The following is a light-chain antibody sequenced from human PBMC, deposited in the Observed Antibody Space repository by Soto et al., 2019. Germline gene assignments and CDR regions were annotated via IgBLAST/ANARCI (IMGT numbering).Light chain of an antibody. CDR2: WAS. V-gene: IGKV4-1*01. Sequence: DIVMTQSPDSLAVSLGERATINCKSSQSVLYNSNNKNYLAWYQKKPGQPTKLLIYWASTRESGVPDRFSGSGSGTDFTLTISSLQAEDVAVYYCQHYFSTPRTFGQGTKVEIK. CDR1: QSVLYNSNNKNY. J-gene: IGKJ1*01. CDR3: QHYFSTPRT.